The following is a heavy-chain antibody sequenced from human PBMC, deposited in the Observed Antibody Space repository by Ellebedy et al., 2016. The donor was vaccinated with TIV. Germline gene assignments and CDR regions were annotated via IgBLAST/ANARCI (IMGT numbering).Heavy chain of an antibody. CDR2: IKQDGSEK. D-gene: IGHD6-19*01. J-gene: IGHJ4*01. CDR1: GFTFSNYW. Sequence: GESLKISCAASGFTFSNYWMTWVRQAPGKGLEWVANIKQDGSEKYYVESVEGRFSISRDNAKNSVYLQMNSLRDEDTAVYYCARDQWLGRAYYFDYWGRGTLVTVSS. CDR3: ARDQWLGRAYYFDY. V-gene: IGHV3-7*01.